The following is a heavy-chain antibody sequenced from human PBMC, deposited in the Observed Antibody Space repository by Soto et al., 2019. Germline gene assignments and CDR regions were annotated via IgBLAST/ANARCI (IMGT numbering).Heavy chain of an antibody. Sequence: QVQLVQSGAEVKKPGSSVRVSCKASGATFSNYTISWVRQAPRQGLEWVGGIIPIVGTVIYAQKFQGRVTITADKSTATAYMELSSLRSEDTAVYYCAKGEGPRAVAGSLYYYGMDVWGQGTAVTVS. CDR3: AKGEGPRAVAGSLYYYGMDV. D-gene: IGHD6-19*01. J-gene: IGHJ6*02. CDR2: IIPIVGTV. CDR1: GATFSNYT. V-gene: IGHV1-69*06.